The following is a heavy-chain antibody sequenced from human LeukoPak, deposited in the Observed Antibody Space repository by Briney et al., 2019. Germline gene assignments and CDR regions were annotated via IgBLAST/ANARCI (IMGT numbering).Heavy chain of an antibody. Sequence: ASVKVSCKASGGTFSSYAISWVRQAPGQGLEWMGGIIPIFGTANYAQKFQGRVTITTDESTSTAYMELSSLRSEDTAVYYCARESDSGGTFDIWGQGTMVTVSS. V-gene: IGHV1-69*05. CDR2: IIPIFGTA. J-gene: IGHJ3*02. CDR3: ARESDSGGTFDI. CDR1: GGTFSSYA. D-gene: IGHD1-26*01.